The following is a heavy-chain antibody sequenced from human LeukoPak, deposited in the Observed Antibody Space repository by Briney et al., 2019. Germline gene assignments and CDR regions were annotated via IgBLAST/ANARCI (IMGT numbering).Heavy chain of an antibody. CDR3: ARGGGTLHYMDV. CDR2: ISPSRST. CDR1: GGYISGNYY. J-gene: IGHJ6*03. Sequence: SETLSFTCTVSGGYISGNYYWSWIRQPAGQGLEWIGRISPSRSTKYNPSLKSRVTISVDTSKNQFSLRLSSVTAADPAVYFCARGGGTLHYMDVWGKGTTVTISS. D-gene: IGHD3-16*01. V-gene: IGHV4-61*02.